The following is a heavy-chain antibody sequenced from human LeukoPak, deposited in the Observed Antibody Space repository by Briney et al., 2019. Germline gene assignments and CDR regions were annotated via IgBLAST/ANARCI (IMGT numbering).Heavy chain of an antibody. V-gene: IGHV1-69*06. CDR3: ARDSRGGLYSSSWYCFDY. CDR1: GGTFSSYA. D-gene: IGHD6-13*01. CDR2: IIPIFGTA. Sequence: SVKVSCKASGGTFSSYAISWVRQAPGQGLEWMGGIIPIFGTANYAQKFQGRVTITADKSTSTAYMELSSLRSEDTAVYYCARDSRGGLYSSSWYCFDYWGQGTLVTVSS. J-gene: IGHJ4*02.